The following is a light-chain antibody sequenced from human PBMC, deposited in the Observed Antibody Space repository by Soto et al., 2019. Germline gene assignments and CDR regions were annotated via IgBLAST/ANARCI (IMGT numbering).Light chain of an antibody. CDR1: SSNIGAGYD. J-gene: IGLJ2*01. Sequence: QSVLTQPPSVSGAPGQRVTISCTGSSSNIGAGYDVHWYQQLPGTAPKLLIYGNSNRPSGVPDRFSGSKSCTSASIAITGLQAEDEADYYCQSYDSSLSGSVVFGGGTKLTVL. CDR2: GNS. V-gene: IGLV1-40*01. CDR3: QSYDSSLSGSVV.